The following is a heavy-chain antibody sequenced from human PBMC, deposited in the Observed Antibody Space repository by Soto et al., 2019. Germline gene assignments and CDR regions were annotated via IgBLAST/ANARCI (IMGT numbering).Heavy chain of an antibody. D-gene: IGHD4-4*01. CDR1: GFTFSSYG. Sequence: PGGSLRLSCAASGFTFSSYGMHWVRQAPGKGLEWVAVISYDGSNKYYADSVKGRFTISRDNSKNTLYLQMNSLRAEDTAVYYCAKEGHPFQLQYPSDYWGQGTLVTVSS. CDR3: AKEGHPFQLQYPSDY. V-gene: IGHV3-30*18. CDR2: ISYDGSNK. J-gene: IGHJ4*02.